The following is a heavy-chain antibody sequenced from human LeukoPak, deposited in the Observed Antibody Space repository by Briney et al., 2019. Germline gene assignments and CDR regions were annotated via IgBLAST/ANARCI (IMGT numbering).Heavy chain of an antibody. CDR2: ISGSGDNM. D-gene: IGHD4-23*01. Sequence: PGGSLRLSCLASKFTFNNYAMTWVRQAPGKGLEWVSSISGSGDNMDYADSVKGRFTISRDNSENTLYLQMNSLRGEDTAVYYCARNYGGKLYYFDYWGQGTLVTVSS. CDR1: KFTFNNYA. CDR3: ARNYGGKLYYFDY. J-gene: IGHJ4*02. V-gene: IGHV3-23*01.